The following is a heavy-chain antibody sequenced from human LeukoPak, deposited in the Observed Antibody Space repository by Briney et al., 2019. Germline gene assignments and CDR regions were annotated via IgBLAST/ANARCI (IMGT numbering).Heavy chain of an antibody. CDR3: ARDRDANWFDP. J-gene: IGHJ5*02. D-gene: IGHD3-10*01. V-gene: IGHV3-53*01. CDR2: IYSGGST. CDR1: GFTVSSKY. Sequence: GGSLRLSCAASGFTVSSKYMNWVRQAPGKGLDGVSVIYSGGSTYYADSVKCRFTISRDNSKNTLYLQMNSLRAEDTAVYYCARDRDANWFDPWGQGTLVTVSS.